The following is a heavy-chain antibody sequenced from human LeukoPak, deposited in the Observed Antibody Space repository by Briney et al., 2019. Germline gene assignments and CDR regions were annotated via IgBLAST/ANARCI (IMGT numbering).Heavy chain of an antibody. D-gene: IGHD3-22*01. V-gene: IGHV3-9*01. CDR1: GLTFDDYA. J-gene: IGHJ4*02. CDR3: AKSAGDYYDSSGFQGVFDY. CDR2: ISWNSGSI. Sequence: GGSLRLSCAASGLTFDDYAMHWVRQAPGKGLEWVSGISWNSGSIGYADSVKGRFTISRDNAKNSLYLQMNSLRAEDTALYYCAKSAGDYYDSSGFQGVFDYWGQGTLVTVSS.